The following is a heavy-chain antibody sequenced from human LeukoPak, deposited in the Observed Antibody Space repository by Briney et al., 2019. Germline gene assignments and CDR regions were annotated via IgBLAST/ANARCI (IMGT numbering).Heavy chain of an antibody. CDR2: ISYDGSNK. CDR1: GFTFSSYA. Sequence: GGSLRLFCAASGFTFSSYAMHWVRQAPGKGLEWVAVISYDGSNKYYADSVKGRFTISRDNSKNTLYLQMNSLRAEDTAVYYCARAEEDYWGQGTLVTVSS. V-gene: IGHV3-30-3*01. CDR3: ARAEEDY. J-gene: IGHJ4*02.